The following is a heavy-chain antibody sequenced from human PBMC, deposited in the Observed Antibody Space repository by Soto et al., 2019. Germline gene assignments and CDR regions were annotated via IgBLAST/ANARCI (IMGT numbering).Heavy chain of an antibody. V-gene: IGHV1-18*01. D-gene: IGHD6-13*01. CDR1: GYTFTSYG. CDR2: ISAYNGNT. CDR3: AAAAGTSKIYYYYYGMDV. J-gene: IGHJ6*02. Sequence: VASVKVSCKASGYTFTSYGISWVRQAPGQGLEWMGWISAYNGNTNYAQKLQGRVTMTTDTSTSTAYMELSSLRSEDTAVYYCAAAAGTSKIYYYYYGMDVWGQGTTVTVSS.